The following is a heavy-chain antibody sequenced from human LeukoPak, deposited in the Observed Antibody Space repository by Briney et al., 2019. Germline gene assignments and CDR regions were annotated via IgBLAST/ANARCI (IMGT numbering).Heavy chain of an antibody. CDR3: ARDYFYCGGDCFVDY. CDR2: ISGGSRSI. CDR1: GFTFSDYT. V-gene: IGHV3-21*01. D-gene: IGHD2-21*02. Sequence: GGSLRLSRAASGFTFSDYTMNWVRQAPGKGLEWVSSISGGSRSIYYADSVKGRFTISRDNAKNSLYLQVNSLRAEDTAVYYCARDYFYCGGDCFVDYWGQGTLVTVSS. J-gene: IGHJ4*02.